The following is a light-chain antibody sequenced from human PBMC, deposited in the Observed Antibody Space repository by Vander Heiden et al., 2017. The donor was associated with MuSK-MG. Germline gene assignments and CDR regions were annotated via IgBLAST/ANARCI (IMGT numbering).Light chain of an antibody. CDR1: QSISSW. Sequence: DIQMTHSPSTLSASVGDRVTITCRASQSISSWLAWYQQKPGKAPKLLIYDASSLESGVPSRFSGSGSGTEFTLTISSLQPDDFATYYCRQYNSYSWTFGQGTKVEIK. CDR3: RQYNSYSWT. CDR2: DAS. V-gene: IGKV1-5*01. J-gene: IGKJ1*01.